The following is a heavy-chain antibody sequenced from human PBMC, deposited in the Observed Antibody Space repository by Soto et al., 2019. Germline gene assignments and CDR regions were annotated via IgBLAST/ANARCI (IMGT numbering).Heavy chain of an antibody. CDR3: ASHDPGARSDP. CDR1: RYIFTAYF. CDR2: INPNNGAT. V-gene: IGHV1-2*02. J-gene: IGHJ5*02. D-gene: IGHD1-1*01. Sequence: QVQLVQSGAEVKKPGASVKVSCKAPRYIFTAYFMHWVRQAPGQGLEWMGWINPNNGATQYGLSFQGRVTMTRDTTTSTAYRELSSRRSDDTAVYYWASHDPGARSDPWGQGTLVIVSS.